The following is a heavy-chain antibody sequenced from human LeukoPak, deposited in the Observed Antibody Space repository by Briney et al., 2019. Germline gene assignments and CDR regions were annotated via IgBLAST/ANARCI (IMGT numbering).Heavy chain of an antibody. CDR2: INPNSGGT. Sequence: EASVKVSCKASGYTFTGYYMHWVRQAPGQGLEWMGWINPNSGGTNYAQKFQGRVTMTRDTSISTAYMELSRLRSDDTAVYYCARQFYDLWSGYYTRGFDYWGQGTLVTVSS. D-gene: IGHD3-3*01. J-gene: IGHJ4*02. CDR1: GYTFTGYY. V-gene: IGHV1-2*02. CDR3: ARQFYDLWSGYYTRGFDY.